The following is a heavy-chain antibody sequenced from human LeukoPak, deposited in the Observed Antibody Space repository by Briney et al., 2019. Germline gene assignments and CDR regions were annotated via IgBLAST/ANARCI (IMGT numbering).Heavy chain of an antibody. J-gene: IGHJ4*02. CDR1: GYTFTSYY. Sequence: ASVKVSCKASGYTFTSYYMHWVRQAPGQGLEWMGIINPSGGSTSYAQKFQGRVTMTRDTSISTAYMELSRLRSDDTAVYYCAREQYSGYGDHRGFDYWGQGTLVTVSS. D-gene: IGHD5-12*01. CDR3: AREQYSGYGDHRGFDY. CDR2: INPSGGST. V-gene: IGHV1-46*01.